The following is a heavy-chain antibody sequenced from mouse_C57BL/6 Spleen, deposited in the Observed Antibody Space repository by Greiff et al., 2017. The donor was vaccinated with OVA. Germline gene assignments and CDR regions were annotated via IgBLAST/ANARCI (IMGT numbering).Heavy chain of an antibody. V-gene: IGHV3-6*01. CDR1: GYSITSGYY. CDR2: ISYDGSN. J-gene: IGHJ3*01. CDR3: ASPSYDYDGPFAY. Sequence: EVQLQESGPGLVKPSQSLSLTCSVTGYSITSGYYWNWIRQFPGNKLEWMGYISYDGSNNYNPSLKNRISITRDTSKNQFFLKLNSVTTEDTATYYCASPSYDYDGPFAYWGQGTLVTVSA. D-gene: IGHD2-4*01.